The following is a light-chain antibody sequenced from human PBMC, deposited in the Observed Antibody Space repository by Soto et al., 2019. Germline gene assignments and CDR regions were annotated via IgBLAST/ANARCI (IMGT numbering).Light chain of an antibody. CDR1: QSVSSW. V-gene: IGKV1-5*03. CDR3: QQHRSYPVT. J-gene: IGKJ5*01. CDR2: KAS. Sequence: DIQMTQSPSTLSASVGDRVIITCRASQSVSSWLAWYQHKPGKAPKLLIYKASRLESGVPSRFSGGGSGTDFTLTINSLQPDDFATYYCQQHRSYPVTFGQGTRLDIK.